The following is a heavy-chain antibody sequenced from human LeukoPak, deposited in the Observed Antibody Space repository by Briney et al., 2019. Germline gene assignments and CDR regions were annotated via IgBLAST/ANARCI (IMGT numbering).Heavy chain of an antibody. CDR1: GGSISSSSYY. J-gene: IGHJ4*02. V-gene: IGHV4-39*07. D-gene: IGHD3-10*01. CDR3: ARDRGASMVRGDGDY. Sequence: SETLSLTCTVSGGSISSSSYYWGWIRQPPGKGLEWIGSIYYSGSTYYNPSLKSRVTISVDTSKYQFSLKLSSVTAADTAVYYCARDRGASMVRGDGDYWGQGTLVTVSS. CDR2: IYYSGST.